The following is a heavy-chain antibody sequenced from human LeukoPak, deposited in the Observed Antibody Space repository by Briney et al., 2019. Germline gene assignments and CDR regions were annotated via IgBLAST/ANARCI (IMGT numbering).Heavy chain of an antibody. J-gene: IGHJ4*02. CDR1: GDSITNDNYF. CDR3: ARIRNTVIRGNIYDF. Sequence: PSETLSLTCTVSGDSITNDNYFWAWIRQPPGKGLEWIGTIYYSGSTYYNPSLKSRVTISVDTSKNQFFLKLTSVTAADTALYYCARIRNTVIRGNIYDFWGQGTLVTVSS. D-gene: IGHD3-10*01. V-gene: IGHV4-39*07. CDR2: IYYSGST.